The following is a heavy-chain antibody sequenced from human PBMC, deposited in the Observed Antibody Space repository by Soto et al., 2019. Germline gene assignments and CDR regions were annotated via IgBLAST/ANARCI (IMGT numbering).Heavy chain of an antibody. D-gene: IGHD2-2*01. CDR2: FGITGGDT. J-gene: IGHJ6*02. CDR3: AKLGSQLLSYYGMDV. CDR1: GFTFSSYA. V-gene: IGHV3-23*01. Sequence: PGGSLRLSCAASGFTFSSYAMGWVRPAPGKGLEWVSTFGITGGDTYYADSVKGRFFISRDDSKYTLHLQMNSLRAEDTAVYHCAKLGSQLLSYYGMDVWGQGTTVTVSS.